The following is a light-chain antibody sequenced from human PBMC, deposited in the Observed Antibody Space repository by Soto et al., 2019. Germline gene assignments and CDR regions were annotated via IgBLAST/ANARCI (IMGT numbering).Light chain of an antibody. V-gene: IGKV3-20*01. Sequence: EFVLTQSPGTLSLSPGERATLSCRASQTVSSSYLAWYQQRPGQAPRLLIYGASSRATGIPDRFSGSGSGTDFTLTINRLEPEDFAVYFCHQYGSSPATFGQGTKVDI. J-gene: IGKJ1*01. CDR1: QTVSSSY. CDR2: GAS. CDR3: HQYGSSPAT.